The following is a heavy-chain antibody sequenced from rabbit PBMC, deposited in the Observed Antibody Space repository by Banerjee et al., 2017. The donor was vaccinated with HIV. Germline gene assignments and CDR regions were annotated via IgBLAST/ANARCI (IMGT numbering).Heavy chain of an antibody. J-gene: IGHJ4*01. V-gene: IGHV1S40*01. CDR2: IYAGSSGGT. CDR3: ARDLAGVIGWNFNL. D-gene: IGHD4-1*01. Sequence: QSLEESGGGLVQPEASLTLTCTASGFSFSSSYYMCWVRQAPGKGLEWIGCIYAGSSGGTHYATWAKGRFTISKTSSTTVTLQMTSLTAADTATYFCARDLAGVIGWNFNLWGPGTLVTVS. CDR1: GFSFSSSYY.